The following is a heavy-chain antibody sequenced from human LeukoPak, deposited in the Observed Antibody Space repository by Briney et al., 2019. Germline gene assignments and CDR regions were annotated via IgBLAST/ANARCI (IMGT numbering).Heavy chain of an antibody. Sequence: GGSLRLSCTASGITFRNYGMHWVRQAPGKGLEGVALIYYDGSDKYYADSVKGRFTISRDNSKNILYLQMNSLRAEDTAVYYCATITGSYYKPDSWGQGTLVTVSS. CDR3: ATITGSYYKPDS. D-gene: IGHD3-10*01. J-gene: IGHJ4*02. CDR1: GITFRNYG. V-gene: IGHV3-33*01. CDR2: IYYDGSDK.